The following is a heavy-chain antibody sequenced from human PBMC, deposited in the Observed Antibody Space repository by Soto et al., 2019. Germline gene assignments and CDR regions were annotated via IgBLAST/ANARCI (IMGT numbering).Heavy chain of an antibody. J-gene: IGHJ4*02. CDR2: IYHSGST. Sequence: PSETLSLTCAVSGGSISSGGYSWSWIRQPPGKGLEWIGYIYHSGSTYYNPSLKGRVTISVDRSKNQFSLKLSSVTAADTAVYYCAIARFGLRFLEWSQYYFAYWGQGTLVTVSS. D-gene: IGHD3-3*01. CDR1: GGSISSGGYS. V-gene: IGHV4-30-2*01. CDR3: AIARFGLRFLEWSQYYFAY.